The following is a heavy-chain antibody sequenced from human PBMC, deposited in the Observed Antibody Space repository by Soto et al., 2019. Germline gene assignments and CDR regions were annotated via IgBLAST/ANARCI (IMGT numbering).Heavy chain of an antibody. CDR2: IIPIFGTA. CDR3: ARDARDRYDSWVRYYFDY. CDR1: GGTFSSYA. J-gene: IGHJ4*02. D-gene: IGHD5-12*01. Sequence: QVQLVQSGAEVKKPGSSVKVSCKASGGTFSSYAISWVRQAPGQGLEWMGGIIPIFGTANYAQKFQGRVTITADESTSTAYMELSSMRFEDTALYYCARDARDRYDSWVRYYFDYWGQGTLVTVSS. V-gene: IGHV1-69*01.